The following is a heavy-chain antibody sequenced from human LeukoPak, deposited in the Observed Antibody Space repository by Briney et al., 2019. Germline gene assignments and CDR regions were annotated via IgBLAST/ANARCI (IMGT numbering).Heavy chain of an antibody. CDR2: ISYDGSNK. CDR1: GFTFSSYA. V-gene: IGHV3-30-3*01. D-gene: IGHD6-13*01. J-gene: IGHJ4*02. Sequence: GSLRLSCAASGFTFSSYAMHWVRQAPGKGLEWVAVISYDGSNKYYADSVKGRFTISRDNSKNTLYLQMNSLRAEDTAVYYCARAAAGPFDYWGQGTLVTASS. CDR3: ARAAAGPFDY.